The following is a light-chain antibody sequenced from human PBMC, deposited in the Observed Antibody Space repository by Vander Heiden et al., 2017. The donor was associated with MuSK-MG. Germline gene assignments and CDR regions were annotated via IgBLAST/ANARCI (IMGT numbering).Light chain of an antibody. J-gene: IGKJ5*01. CDR2: LGS. Sequence: DTVMTQSPLSLPVTPGEPASISCRSSQSLLHRNGYNYLDWYLQKPGQSPQLLIYLGSNRASGVPDRFSGSGSGTDFTLKISRVEAEDVGVYYCRRALQTPFTFGQGTRLEIK. CDR3: RRALQTPFT. CDR1: QSLLHRNGYNY. V-gene: IGKV2-28*01.